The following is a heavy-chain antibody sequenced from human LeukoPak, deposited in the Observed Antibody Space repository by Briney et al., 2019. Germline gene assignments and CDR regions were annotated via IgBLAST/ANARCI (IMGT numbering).Heavy chain of an antibody. CDR2: ISGSGGST. Sequence: PGGSLRLSCAASGFTFSSYAMSWVRQAPGKGLEWVSAISGSGGSTYYADSVKGRFTISRDNSKNTLYLQMNSLRAEDTAVYYCARGQQWLVGLLNYWGQGTLVTVSS. V-gene: IGHV3-23*01. CDR1: GFTFSSYA. J-gene: IGHJ4*02. CDR3: ARGQQWLVGLLNY. D-gene: IGHD6-19*01.